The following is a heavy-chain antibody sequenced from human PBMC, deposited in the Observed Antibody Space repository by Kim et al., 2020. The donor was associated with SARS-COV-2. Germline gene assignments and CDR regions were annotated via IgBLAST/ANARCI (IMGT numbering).Heavy chain of an antibody. J-gene: IGHJ4*02. D-gene: IGHD5-18*01. Sequence: GGSLRLSCSASGFTFSSYAMHWVRQAPGKGLEYVSAISSNGGSTYYADSVKGRFTISRDNSKNTLYLQMSSLRAEDTAVYYCVKDVGIQLPRWTFDYWGQGTLVTVSS. CDR1: GFTFSSYA. CDR2: ISSNGGST. CDR3: VKDVGIQLPRWTFDY. V-gene: IGHV3-64D*09.